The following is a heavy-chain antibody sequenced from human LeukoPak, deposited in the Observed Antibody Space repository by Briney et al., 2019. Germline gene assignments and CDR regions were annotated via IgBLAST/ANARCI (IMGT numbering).Heavy chain of an antibody. CDR3: AREGREQDFDY. J-gene: IGHJ4*02. CDR2: IGGTGTSI. D-gene: IGHD1-26*01. V-gene: IGHV3-21*01. CDR1: GFTFSSYS. Sequence: GGSLRLSCVASGFTFSSYSMNWVRQAPGKGLEWVSSIGGTGTSIYYADSVKGRFTISRDNAKNSLFLQMNSLRAEDTAVYHCAREGREQDFDYWGQGTLVTVSS.